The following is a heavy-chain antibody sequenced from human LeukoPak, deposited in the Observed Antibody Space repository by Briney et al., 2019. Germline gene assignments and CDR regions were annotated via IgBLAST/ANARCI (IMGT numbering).Heavy chain of an antibody. D-gene: IGHD1-26*01. CDR1: GGALKTYY. Sequence: SETLSLTCTVSGGALKTYYWGWVRQSRGKGLEWVGCSDYRGLTFSPSFKGRVSISIDSSTNKFDLKITSVTPADTAVYYCARYVPPEGADDGGSYYYGLDVWGQGPTVTVSS. V-gene: IGHV4-59*01. CDR2: SDYRGLT. CDR3: ARYVPPEGADDGGSYYYGLDV. J-gene: IGHJ6*02.